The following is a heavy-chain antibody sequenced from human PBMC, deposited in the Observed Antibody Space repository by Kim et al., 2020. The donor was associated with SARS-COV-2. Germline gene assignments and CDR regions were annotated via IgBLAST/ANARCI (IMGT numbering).Heavy chain of an antibody. J-gene: IGHJ4*02. CDR3: TRLSDYYGSGGDVYYFDY. Sequence: KGRFTISRDDSKNTAYLQMNSLKTEDTAVYYCTRLSDYYGSGGDVYYFDYWGQGTLVTVSS. V-gene: IGHV3-73*01. D-gene: IGHD3-10*01.